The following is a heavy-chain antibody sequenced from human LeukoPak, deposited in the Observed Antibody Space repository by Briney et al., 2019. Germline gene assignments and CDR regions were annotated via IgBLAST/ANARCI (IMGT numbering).Heavy chain of an antibody. J-gene: IGHJ5*02. CDR3: ARHAVPNSSENWFDP. V-gene: IGHV4-39*01. CDR1: GVSISSSRYY. D-gene: IGHD6-19*01. CDR2: IYYSGST. Sequence: RSSETLSLTSTVSGVSISSSRYYWGWIRQPPGKGLEWIGSIYYSGSTYYNPSLKSRVTISVDTSKNQFSLKLSSVTAADTAVYYCARHAVPNSSENWFDPWGQGTLVTVSS.